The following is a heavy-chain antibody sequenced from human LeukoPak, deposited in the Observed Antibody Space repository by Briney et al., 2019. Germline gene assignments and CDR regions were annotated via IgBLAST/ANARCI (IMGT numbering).Heavy chain of an antibody. Sequence: GGSLRLSCAASGFTFSNYAMSWVRQAPGKGLEWVSTISGSGSGTYFADSVKGRFTISRDNSKNTVYLQMNSLRAEDTAVYYYAKDCFGDGYNFCYWGQGTLVTVSS. V-gene: IGHV3-23*01. CDR2: ISGSGSGT. CDR3: AKDCFGDGYNFCY. CDR1: GFTFSNYA. J-gene: IGHJ4*02. D-gene: IGHD5-24*01.